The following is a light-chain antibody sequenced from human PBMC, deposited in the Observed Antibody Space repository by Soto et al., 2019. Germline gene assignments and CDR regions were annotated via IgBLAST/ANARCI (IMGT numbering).Light chain of an antibody. J-gene: IGKJ1*01. V-gene: IGKV1-5*01. CDR1: QSISSW. CDR3: QQYNFHSRP. CDR2: DAS. Sequence: SASTVSVYVGDRDTITCRASQSISSWLAWYQQKPGKAPKLLIYDASSLESGVPSRFSGSGSGTEFTLTISSLQPDDFAPYYCQQYNFHSRPFGQGTKADIK.